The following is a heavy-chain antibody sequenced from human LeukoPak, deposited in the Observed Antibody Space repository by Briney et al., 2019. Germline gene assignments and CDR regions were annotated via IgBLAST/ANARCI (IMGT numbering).Heavy chain of an antibody. J-gene: IGHJ4*02. CDR1: GGTFSSYA. CDR2: IIPILGIA. D-gene: IGHD1-26*01. V-gene: IGHV1-69*04. CDR3: ARAGPLGATGLAFDY. Sequence: SVKVSCKASGGTFSSYAISWVRQAPGQGLEWMGRIIPILGIANYAQKFQGRVTITADKSTSTAYMELSSLRSEDTAVYYCARAGPLGATGLAFDYWGQGTLVTVSS.